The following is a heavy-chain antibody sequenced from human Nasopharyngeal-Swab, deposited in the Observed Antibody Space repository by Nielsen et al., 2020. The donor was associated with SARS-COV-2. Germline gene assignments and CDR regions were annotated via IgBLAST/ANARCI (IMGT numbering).Heavy chain of an antibody. Sequence: GGSLRLSCETSGFTFSNYGMHRVRQTPDTGLEWVSAIWYDGTNKYYADSVKGRCTVSRDNSKNTLYLQMNSLRAEDTAVYYCARDPVFYDSSGHLRTYYGMDVWGQGTTVIVSS. CDR1: GFTFSNYG. D-gene: IGHD3-22*01. J-gene: IGHJ6*02. CDR2: IWYDGTNK. CDR3: ARDPVFYDSSGHLRTYYGMDV. V-gene: IGHV3-33*01.